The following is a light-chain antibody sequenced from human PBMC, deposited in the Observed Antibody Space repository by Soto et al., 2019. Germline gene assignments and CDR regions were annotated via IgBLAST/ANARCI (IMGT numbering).Light chain of an antibody. CDR3: QQYGNSTIT. V-gene: IGKV3-20*01. J-gene: IGKJ5*01. Sequence: EIWLTQSPGTLSLSPGERATLSCRGSQSVGCSSLAWYQQKPAQAPRLLIYGASSRATGIPDRFSGSGHGTDFTLTISRLQTEDFAVYYCQQYGNSTITFGQGTRLEI. CDR2: GAS. CDR1: QSVGCSS.